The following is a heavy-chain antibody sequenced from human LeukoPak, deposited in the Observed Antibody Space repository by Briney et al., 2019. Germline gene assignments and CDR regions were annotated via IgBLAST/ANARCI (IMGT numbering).Heavy chain of an antibody. J-gene: IGHJ4*02. CDR2: IYYSGST. Sequence: PSETLSLTCTVSGGSISSYYWSWIRQPPGKGLKWIGYIYYSGSTNYNPSLKSRVTISVDTSKNQFSLKLSSVTAADTAVYYCARARRDGYNKTPDYWGQGTLVTVSS. CDR1: GGSISSYY. CDR3: ARARRDGYNKTPDY. D-gene: IGHD5-24*01. V-gene: IGHV4-59*01.